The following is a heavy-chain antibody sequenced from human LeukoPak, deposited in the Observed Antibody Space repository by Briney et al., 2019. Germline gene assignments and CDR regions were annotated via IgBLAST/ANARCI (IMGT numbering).Heavy chain of an antibody. J-gene: IGHJ3*02. Sequence: GGSLRLSCAASGFTFSSYGMHWVRQAPGKGLGWVAFIRYDGSNKYYADSVKGRFTISRDNSKNTLYLQMNSLRAEDTAVYYCAKDLSGYSYGYNAFDIWGQGTMVTVSS. CDR2: IRYDGSNK. CDR3: AKDLSGYSYGYNAFDI. D-gene: IGHD5-18*01. CDR1: GFTFSSYG. V-gene: IGHV3-30*02.